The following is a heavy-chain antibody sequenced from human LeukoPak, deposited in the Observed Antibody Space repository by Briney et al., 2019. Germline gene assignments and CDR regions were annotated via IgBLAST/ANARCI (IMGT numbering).Heavy chain of an antibody. CDR3: ARVPSYYYYMDV. Sequence: SETLSLTCSVSTDSTNTYYWSWIRQSPGKGLEWIGHIYHSGSTDYNPSFKSRVTVSIDMSKNQFSLKLSSVTAADTAVYYCARVPSYYYYMDVWGKGTTVTVS. CDR2: IYHSGST. J-gene: IGHJ6*03. V-gene: IGHV4-59*01. CDR1: TDSTNTYY.